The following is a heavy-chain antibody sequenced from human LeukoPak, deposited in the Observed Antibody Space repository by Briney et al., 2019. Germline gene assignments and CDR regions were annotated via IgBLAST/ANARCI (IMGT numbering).Heavy chain of an antibody. CDR2: INPNSVGT. J-gene: IGHJ5*02. D-gene: IGHD4-17*01. V-gene: IGHV1-2*02. Sequence: GASVKVSCKASGYTFTGYYMHWVRQAPGQGLEWMGWINPNSVGTNYAQKFQGRVTMTRDTSISTAYMELSRLRSDDTAVYYCARGASGVYTVTTSWFDPWGQGTLVTVSS. CDR3: ARGASGVYTVTTSWFDP. CDR1: GYTFTGYY.